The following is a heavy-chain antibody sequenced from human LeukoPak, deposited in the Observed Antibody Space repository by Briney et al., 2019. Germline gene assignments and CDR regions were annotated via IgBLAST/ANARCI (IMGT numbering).Heavy chain of an antibody. CDR1: GYSFTSYW. J-gene: IGHJ6*02. V-gene: IGHV5-51*01. CDR2: IYPGDSDT. CDR3: ARRIAAAGPLYYYYGMDV. Sequence: GESLKISCKGSGYSFTSYWIGWVRQMPGKGLEWMGIIYPGDSDTRYSPSFQGQVTISADKSIGTAYLQWSSLKASDTAMYYCARRIAAAGPLYYYYGMDVWGQGTAVTVSS. D-gene: IGHD6-13*01.